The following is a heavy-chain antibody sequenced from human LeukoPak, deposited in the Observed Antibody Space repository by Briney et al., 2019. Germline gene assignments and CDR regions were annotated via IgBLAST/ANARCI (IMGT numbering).Heavy chain of an antibody. V-gene: IGHV3-23*01. J-gene: IGHJ5*02. D-gene: IGHD2-2*01. Sequence: GGSLRLSCAASGFTFSSYAMSWVRQAPGKGLEWVSAITGSGGSAYYADSVKGRFTISRDNAKNSLYLQMNSLRDEDTAVYYCARSIVVSPAAPYTWFDPWGQGTLVTVSS. CDR3: ARSIVVSPAAPYTWFDP. CDR2: ITGSGGSA. CDR1: GFTFSSYA.